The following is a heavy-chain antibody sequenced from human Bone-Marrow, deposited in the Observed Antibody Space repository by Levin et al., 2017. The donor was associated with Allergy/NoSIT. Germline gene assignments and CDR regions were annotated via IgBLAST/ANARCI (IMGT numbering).Heavy chain of an antibody. V-gene: IGHV5-51*01. D-gene: IGHD3-22*01. CDR3: ARRRLDYFDNNGYYYFDF. CDR1: GDTLSTYW. J-gene: IGHJ4*02. CDR2: IYPGDSET. Sequence: GESLKISCKVSGDTLSTYWIAWVRQVTGKGLEWMGIIYPGDSETTYSPAFHGQIVISADKSMSTAFLQWSSLKAPDTAMYYCARRRLDYFDNNGYYYFDFWGQGTLVTVSS.